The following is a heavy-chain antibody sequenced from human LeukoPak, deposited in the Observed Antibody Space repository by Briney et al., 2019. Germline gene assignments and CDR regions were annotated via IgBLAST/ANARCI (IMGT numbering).Heavy chain of an antibody. Sequence: GGSLRLSCAASGFTVSSNCVNWVRQAPGKGLKWVSVICSGGSTNYADSVKGRFTISRDNSTNTPYLQMNSLRAEDTAVYYCARDSPKNWGGGSHFDYWGQGTLVTVSS. CDR3: ARDSPKNWGGGSHFDY. J-gene: IGHJ4*02. CDR2: ICSGGST. CDR1: GFTVSSNC. V-gene: IGHV3-66*01. D-gene: IGHD3-16*01.